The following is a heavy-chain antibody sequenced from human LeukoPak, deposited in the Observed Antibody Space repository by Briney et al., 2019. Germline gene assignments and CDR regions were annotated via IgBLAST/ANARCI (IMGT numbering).Heavy chain of an antibody. CDR1: GFTFSIYW. J-gene: IGHJ4*02. CDR2: INEDGSQK. D-gene: IGHD3-16*01. V-gene: IGHV3-7*01. Sequence: GGSLRLSCAASGFTFSIYWMSWVRQAPGKGLEWVANINEDGSQKYYVDSVKGRFIGSRDNTKNSLYLQMNSLRADDTAVYYCARVGRWGASFDCWGQGTLVTVSS. CDR3: ARVGRWGASFDC.